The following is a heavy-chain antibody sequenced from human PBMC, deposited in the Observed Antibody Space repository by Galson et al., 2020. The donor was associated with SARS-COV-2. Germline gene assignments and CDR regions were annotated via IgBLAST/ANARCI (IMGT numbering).Heavy chain of an antibody. CDR3: ARPILSLSAFDI. CDR1: GGSISSSNW. J-gene: IGHJ3*02. V-gene: IGHV4-4*01. CDR2: IYHSEST. Sequence: SQTLSLTCAVSGGSISSSNWWSWVRLPTGLGREWIWEIYHSESTNYNTSLKSRVTISVDKSKNQFSLKLSSVTAAYTSVYCCARPILSLSAFDIWGKGRMVTVSS.